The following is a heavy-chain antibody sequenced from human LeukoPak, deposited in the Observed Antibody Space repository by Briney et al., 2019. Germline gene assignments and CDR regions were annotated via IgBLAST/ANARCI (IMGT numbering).Heavy chain of an antibody. V-gene: IGHV4-34*01. CDR3: ARFPYYYSSGPRYAFDI. CDR1: GGSFSGYY. Sequence: SETLSLTCAVYGGSFSGYYWSWIRQPPGKGLEWIGEINHSGSTNYNPSLKSRVTISVDTSKNQFSLKLSSVTAADTAVYYCARFPYYYSSGPRYAFDIWGQGTMVTVSS. J-gene: IGHJ3*02. CDR2: INHSGST. D-gene: IGHD3-10*01.